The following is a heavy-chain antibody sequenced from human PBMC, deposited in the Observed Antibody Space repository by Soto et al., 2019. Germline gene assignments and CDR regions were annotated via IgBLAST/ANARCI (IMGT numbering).Heavy chain of an antibody. J-gene: IGHJ6*02. CDR2: INPNSGAT. V-gene: IGHV1-2*04. CDR3: AREITSSWMDV. CDR1: GYTFTANY. D-gene: IGHD6-13*01. Sequence: QVQLVQSGAEVKKPGASVKVSCKASGYTFTANYLHWVRQAPGQGLEWMGWINPNSGATNYAQRFQAWVTMTRDTSISTAYMELSRLTFDDTAVYYCAREITSSWMDVGGQGTTVTVSS.